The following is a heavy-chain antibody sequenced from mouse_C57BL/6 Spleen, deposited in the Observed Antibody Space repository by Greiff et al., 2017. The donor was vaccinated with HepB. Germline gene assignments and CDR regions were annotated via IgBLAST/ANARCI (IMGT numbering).Heavy chain of an antibody. CDR3: ARPYDYDGRLDY. Sequence: VQLQQSGAELVMPGASVKLSCKASGYTFTSYWMHWVKQRPGQGLEWIGEIDPSDSYTNYNQKFKGKSTLTVDKSSSTAYMQLSSLTSEDSAVYYCARPYDYDGRLDYWGQGTTLTVSS. CDR1: GYTFTSYW. CDR2: IDPSDSYT. D-gene: IGHD2-4*01. V-gene: IGHV1-69*01. J-gene: IGHJ2*01.